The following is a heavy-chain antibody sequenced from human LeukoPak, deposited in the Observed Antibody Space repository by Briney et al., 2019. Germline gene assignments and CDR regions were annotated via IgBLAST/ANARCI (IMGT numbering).Heavy chain of an antibody. J-gene: IGHJ3*02. V-gene: IGHV3-48*04. CDR1: GFTFSSYS. CDR3: ARAEASRRDAFDI. CDR2: ISSSSSTI. Sequence: GGSLRLSCAASGFTFSSYSMNWVRQAPGKGLEWVSYISSSSSTIYYADSVKGRFTISRDDAKNSLYLQMNSLRAEDTAVYYCARAEASRRDAFDIWGQGTMVTVSS.